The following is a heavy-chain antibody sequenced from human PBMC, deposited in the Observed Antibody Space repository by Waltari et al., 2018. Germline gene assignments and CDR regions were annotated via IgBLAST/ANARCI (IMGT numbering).Heavy chain of an antibody. CDR1: GGSISSGNYY. V-gene: IGHV4-61*02. CDR3: ARGPLNSSGWYVH. J-gene: IGHJ5*02. CDR2: IYTSGTT. D-gene: IGHD6-19*01. Sequence: QVQLQESGPGLVKPSQTLSLTCTVSGGSISSGNYYWSWIRQPAGKGLEWIGLIYTSGTTNYNPSLKSRVTISIDTSKNQFSLKLSSVTAADTAVYYCARGPLNSSGWYVHWGQGTLVIVSS.